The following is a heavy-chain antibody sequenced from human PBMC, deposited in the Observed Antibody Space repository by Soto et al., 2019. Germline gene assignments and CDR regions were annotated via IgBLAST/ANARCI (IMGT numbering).Heavy chain of an antibody. J-gene: IGHJ5*02. V-gene: IGHV3-30*18. Sequence: PGGSLRLSCAASGVTFSSYGMHWVRQAPGKGLEWVAVISYDGSNKYYADSVKGRFTISRDNSKNTLYLQMNSLRAEDTAVYYCAKDPGRRYYYDSRLQAHSGSLGPWGQGT. D-gene: IGHD3-22*01. CDR3: AKDPGRRYYYDSRLQAHSGSLGP. CDR1: GVTFSSYG. CDR2: ISYDGSNK.